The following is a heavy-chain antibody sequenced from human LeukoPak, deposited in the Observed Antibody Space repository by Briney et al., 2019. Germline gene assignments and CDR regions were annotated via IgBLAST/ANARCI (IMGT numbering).Heavy chain of an antibody. V-gene: IGHV1-46*01. J-gene: IGHJ4*02. Sequence: ASVKVSCKASGGTFSSYAISWVRQAPGQGLEWMGIINPSGGSTSYAQKFQGRVTMTRDTSTSTVYMELSSLRSEDTAVYYCARWRGDYGFDYWGQGTLVTVSS. CDR1: GGTFSSYA. D-gene: IGHD4-17*01. CDR3: ARWRGDYGFDY. CDR2: INPSGGST.